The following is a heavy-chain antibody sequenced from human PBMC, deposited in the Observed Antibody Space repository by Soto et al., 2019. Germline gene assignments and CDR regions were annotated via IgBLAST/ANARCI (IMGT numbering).Heavy chain of an antibody. V-gene: IGHV3-23*01. CDR2: LSQNGSRR. Sequence: GGSLRLSCAASGFTFSSYAMSWVRQAPGKGLEWVSALSQNGSRRYYADSVKGRFTISRDNAKNSLYLQMNSLRAEDTAVYYCVCGGNFFVYWGQGTLVTVSS. D-gene: IGHD3-16*01. J-gene: IGHJ4*02. CDR3: VCGGNFFVY. CDR1: GFTFSSYA.